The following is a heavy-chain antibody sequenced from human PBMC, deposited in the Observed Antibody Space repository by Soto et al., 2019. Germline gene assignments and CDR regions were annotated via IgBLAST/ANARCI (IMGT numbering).Heavy chain of an antibody. V-gene: IGHV4-31*03. CDR1: GGSISSGGYY. CDR3: ARECEPFWFDP. J-gene: IGHJ5*02. CDR2: IYYSGST. Sequence: QVQLQESGPGLVKPSQTLSLTCTVSGGSISSGGYYWSWIRQHPGKGLEWIGYIYYSGSTYYNPSLKRXXTXSXXTSKNQFFLTLSSVTAADTAVYYCARECEPFWFDPWGQGTLVTVSS.